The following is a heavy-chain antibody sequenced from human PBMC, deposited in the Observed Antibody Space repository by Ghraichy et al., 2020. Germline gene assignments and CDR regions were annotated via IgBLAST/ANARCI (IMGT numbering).Heavy chain of an antibody. D-gene: IGHD3-3*01. V-gene: IGHV3-48*02. CDR3: ARLIGSGFDI. J-gene: IGHJ3*02. CDR1: GFTFSSYD. Sequence: GGSLRLSCAGSGFTFSSYDMNWVRQAPGKGLEWASYISSSSGTRYYADSVKGRFTISRDNAKNSLYLQMNSLRDEDTAVYFCARLIGSGFDIWGQGTMVTVSS. CDR2: ISSSSGTR.